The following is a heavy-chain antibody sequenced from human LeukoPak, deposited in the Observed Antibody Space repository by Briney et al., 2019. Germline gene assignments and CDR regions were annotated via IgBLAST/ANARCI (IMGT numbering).Heavy chain of an antibody. D-gene: IGHD6-19*01. CDR1: GFTFSSYW. Sequence: GGSLRLSCAASGFTFSSYWMSWVRQAPGKGLEWVANIKQDGSEKYYVDSVKGRFTISRDNAKNSLYLQMNSLRAEGTAVYYCARDFMAGTFYYYYMDVWGKGTTVTVSS. CDR2: IKQDGSEK. CDR3: ARDFMAGTFYYYYMDV. V-gene: IGHV3-7*01. J-gene: IGHJ6*03.